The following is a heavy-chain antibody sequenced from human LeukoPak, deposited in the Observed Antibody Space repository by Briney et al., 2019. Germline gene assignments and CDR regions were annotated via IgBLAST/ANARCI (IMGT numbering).Heavy chain of an antibody. Sequence: GASVKVSCKASGYTFTNNYMDWVRQAPGQGLEWMGWINANSGGTNYAQKFQGRVTMTRDTSISTAYMELSGLRSDDTAVYFCARGYLQGIVNNFDYWGQGTRVTVSS. D-gene: IGHD3-9*01. V-gene: IGHV1-2*02. J-gene: IGHJ4*02. CDR1: GYTFTNNY. CDR3: ARGYLQGIVNNFDY. CDR2: INANSGGT.